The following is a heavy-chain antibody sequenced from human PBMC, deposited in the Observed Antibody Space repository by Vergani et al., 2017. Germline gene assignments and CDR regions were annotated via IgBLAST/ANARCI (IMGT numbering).Heavy chain of an antibody. Sequence: EVQLVESGGNLVQPGGSLRLSCAASGFTFSSYSINWVRQAPGKGLEWVSYISSTSSTIYYADSVKGRFTISRDNAKNSLYLQMNTLRAEDTAVYYCARDSGASIAVAGTFDYWGQGTLVTVSS. CDR1: GFTFSSYS. V-gene: IGHV3-48*01. CDR3: ARDSGASIAVAGTFDY. CDR2: ISSTSSTI. J-gene: IGHJ4*02. D-gene: IGHD6-19*01.